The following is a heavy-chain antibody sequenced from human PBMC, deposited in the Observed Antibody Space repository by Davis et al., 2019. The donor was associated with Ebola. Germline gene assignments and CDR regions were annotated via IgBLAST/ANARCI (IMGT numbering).Heavy chain of an antibody. CDR2: IHYSGST. J-gene: IGHJ5*02. V-gene: IGHV4-39*01. D-gene: IGHD5-12*01. CDR3: AKPTSHGTYVAIFSWFDP. Sequence: PSETLSLTCAVSGGSISSSSYYWGWIRQSPGKGPEWIGSIHYSGSTYYNPSLKSRVSISLDTSKNQFSLRLNSVTAADTAVYYCAKPTSHGTYVAIFSWFDPWGQGTLVTVSS. CDR1: GGSISSSSYY.